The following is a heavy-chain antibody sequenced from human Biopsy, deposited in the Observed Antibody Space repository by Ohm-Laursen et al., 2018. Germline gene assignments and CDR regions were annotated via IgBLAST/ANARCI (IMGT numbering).Heavy chain of an antibody. J-gene: IGHJ1*01. CDR1: EGTFSNYG. D-gene: IGHD3-9*01. Sequence: GSSVKVSCKVPEGTFSNYGVNWVRQAPGQGLEWLGRNIPILGTGNYAQKFQDRVTVAADTSTSTDTMELRSLRSDDTAVYYCATKLTGYFHHWGQGTLVIVSS. CDR3: ATKLTGYFHH. CDR2: NIPILGTG. V-gene: IGHV1-69*06.